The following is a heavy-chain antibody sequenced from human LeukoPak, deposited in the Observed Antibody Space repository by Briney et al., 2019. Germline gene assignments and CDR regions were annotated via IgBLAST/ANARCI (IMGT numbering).Heavy chain of an antibody. V-gene: IGHV3-15*01. CDR3: TTTNVGVTTWFDP. J-gene: IGHJ5*02. CDR2: IKNKTNGGTT. Sequence: GGSLRLSCAASGFTLSHAYMSWVRQAPGKGLEWVVRIKNKTNGGTTDYAAPVKGRFTISRDESKNTLYLQMNSLKTEDTAVYYCTTTNVGVTTWFDPWGQGTLVTVPS. CDR1: GFTLSHAY. D-gene: IGHD1-26*01.